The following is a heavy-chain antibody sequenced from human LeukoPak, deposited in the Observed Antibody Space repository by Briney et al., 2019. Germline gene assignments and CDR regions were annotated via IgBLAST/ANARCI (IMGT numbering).Heavy chain of an antibody. CDR2: IRYVGSDK. J-gene: IGHJ3*01. D-gene: IGHD3-16*01. CDR3: AKRADYYDSSRALYDAFDL. Sequence: GGSLRLSCAASGFTFRTYGMHWVRQAPGKGLEWVTFIRYVGSDKYYADSVKGRFTISRDNSKNTLFLQMNSLRVADTAVYYCAKRADYYDSSRALYDAFDLWGQGTMVTVSS. CDR1: GFTFRTYG. V-gene: IGHV3-30*02.